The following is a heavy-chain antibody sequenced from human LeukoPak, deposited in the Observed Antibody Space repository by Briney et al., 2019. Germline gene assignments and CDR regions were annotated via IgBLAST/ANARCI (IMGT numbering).Heavy chain of an antibody. V-gene: IGHV1-69*05. CDR3: ALGVDIVATSHFDY. CDR1: GGTFSSYT. D-gene: IGHD5-12*01. J-gene: IGHJ4*02. CDR2: IIPIFGTA. Sequence: GASVKVSCKASGGTFSSYTISWVRQAPGQGLQWMGRIIPIFGTANYAQKFQGRVTITTDESTSTAYMELSSLRSQDTAVYYCALGVDIVATSHFDYWSQGTLVTVSS.